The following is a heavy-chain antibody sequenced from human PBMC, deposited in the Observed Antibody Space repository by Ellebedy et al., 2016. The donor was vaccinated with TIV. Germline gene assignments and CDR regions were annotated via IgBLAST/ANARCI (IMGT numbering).Heavy chain of an antibody. J-gene: IGHJ6*02. V-gene: IGHV3-11*06. CDR3: AREYYYGMDV. CDR1: GFTFSDYY. Sequence: PGGSLRLSCAASGFTFSDYYMSWIRQAPGKGLEWVSYISGSSSYTNYADSVKGRFTITRDNAKNSLYLQMNSLRAEDTAVYYFAREYYYGMDVWGQGTTVTVSS. CDR2: ISGSSSYT.